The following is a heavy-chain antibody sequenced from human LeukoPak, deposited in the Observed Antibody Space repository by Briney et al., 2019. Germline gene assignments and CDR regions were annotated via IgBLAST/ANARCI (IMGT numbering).Heavy chain of an antibody. CDR3: AREPSIAAAGTYYFDY. Sequence: GASVKVSCKASGYTFTSYGISWVRKAPGQGLEWMGWISAYNGNTNYAQKLQGRVTMTTDTSTSTAYMELRSLRSDDTAVYYCAREPSIAAAGTYYFDYWGQGTLVTVSS. D-gene: IGHD6-13*01. J-gene: IGHJ4*02. CDR1: GYTFTSYG. V-gene: IGHV1-18*01. CDR2: ISAYNGNT.